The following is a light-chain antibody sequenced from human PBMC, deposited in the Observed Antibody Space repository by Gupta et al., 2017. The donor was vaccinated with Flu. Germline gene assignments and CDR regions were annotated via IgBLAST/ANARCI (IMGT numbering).Light chain of an antibody. Sequence: QSALTQPASVSGSPGQSITISCSGTSYDVGAYNYVSWYQQHTGKAPQLLIYEVHKRPSGVSDRFSGSKSGSTASLTISGPQAEDEADYYCSSFRSTSSLYVFGTGTKVTVL. CDR2: EVH. CDR1: SYDVGAYNY. CDR3: SSFRSTSSLYV. V-gene: IGLV2-14*03. J-gene: IGLJ1*01.